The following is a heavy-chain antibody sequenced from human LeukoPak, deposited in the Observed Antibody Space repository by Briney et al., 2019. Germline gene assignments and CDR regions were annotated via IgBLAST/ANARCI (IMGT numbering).Heavy chain of an antibody. CDR1: GGSISGSY. J-gene: IGHJ4*02. CDR2: IYYSGDS. D-gene: IGHD6-6*01. V-gene: IGHV4-59*08. Sequence: SETLSLTCTVSGGSISGSYWSWIRQPPGKGLEWIGYIYYSGDSNYNPSLKSRATISLDTSKNQFSLKVSSVTAADTAIYYCARHTYARPFDSWGQGTLVTVSS. CDR3: ARHTYARPFDS.